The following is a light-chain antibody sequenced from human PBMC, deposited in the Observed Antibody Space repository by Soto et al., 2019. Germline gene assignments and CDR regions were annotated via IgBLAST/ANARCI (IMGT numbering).Light chain of an antibody. V-gene: IGKV3-15*01. CDR2: DAS. CDR1: EDVSSK. CDR3: LQYDTWPPGT. Sequence: IFMTQSPATLSVSPGGRDTLSCRASEDVSSKLAWYQQKPGLPPRLVIYDASTRATGIPGRFSGSGSGKDFTLTISDLQSEDFAIYYCLQYDTWPPGTFGQGTKVEI. J-gene: IGKJ1*01.